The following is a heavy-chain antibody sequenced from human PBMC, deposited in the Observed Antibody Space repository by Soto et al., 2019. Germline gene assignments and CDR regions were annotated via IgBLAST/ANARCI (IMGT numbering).Heavy chain of an antibody. CDR1: GFRFSDYS. CDR3: ARGVRRVAGVGTHGMDV. D-gene: IGHD6-19*01. J-gene: IGHJ6*02. CDR2: ISSSSFTI. Sequence: GSLRLSCAASGFRFSDYSMNWVRQAPGRGLEWVSYISSSSFTIHYADSVEGRFAISRDNAKNSLYLQMNSLRVEDTAVYYCARGVRRVAGVGTHGMDVWGQGTTVTVSS. V-gene: IGHV3-48*01.